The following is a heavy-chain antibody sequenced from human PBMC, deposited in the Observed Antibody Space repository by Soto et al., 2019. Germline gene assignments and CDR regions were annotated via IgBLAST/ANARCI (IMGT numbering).Heavy chain of an antibody. CDR3: ARDRWTSAIYYGSGSWGMDV. CDR2: IYHSGST. Sequence: SETLSLTCTVSGGSISSGGYYWSWIRQPPGKGLEWIGYIYHSGSTYYNPSLKSRVTISVDRSKNQFSLKLSSVTAADTAVYYCARDRWTSAIYYGSGSWGMDVWGQGTTVTVSS. V-gene: IGHV4-30-2*01. D-gene: IGHD3-10*01. J-gene: IGHJ6*02. CDR1: GGSISSGGYY.